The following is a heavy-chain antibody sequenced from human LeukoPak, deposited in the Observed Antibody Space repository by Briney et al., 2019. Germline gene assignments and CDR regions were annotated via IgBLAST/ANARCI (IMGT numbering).Heavy chain of an antibody. CDR1: GFTVNNNY. CDR2: IYGGGDR. D-gene: IGHD2-21*01. V-gene: IGHV3-66*01. J-gene: IGHJ3*02. Sequence: PGGSLRLSCAASGFTVNNNYVSWVRQAPGKGLECVSIIYGGGDRHYADSVKGRFTISRDNSKNTVYLQMNSLRAEDTAVYYCARDRAGLWWRDDAFDIWGQGTMVTVSS. CDR3: ARDRAGLWWRDDAFDI.